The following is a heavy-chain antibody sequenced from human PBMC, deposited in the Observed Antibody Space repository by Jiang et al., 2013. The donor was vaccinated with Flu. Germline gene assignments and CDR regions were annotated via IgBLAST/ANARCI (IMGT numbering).Heavy chain of an antibody. V-gene: IGHV2-70*04. CDR2: IDWDDDK. D-gene: IGHD6-19*01. J-gene: IGHJ4*02. CDR1: GFSFTTSGM. Sequence: KPTQTLTLTCTFSGFSFTTSGMSWIRQPPGKALEWLARIDWDDDKFYNISLRTRLTISKDTSKNQVVLTMTNMDPVDTATYYCARITSGWSFDDWGQGTLVTVSS. CDR3: ARITSGWSFDD.